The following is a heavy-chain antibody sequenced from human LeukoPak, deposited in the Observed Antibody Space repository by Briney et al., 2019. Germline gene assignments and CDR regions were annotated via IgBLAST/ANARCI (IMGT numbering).Heavy chain of an antibody. CDR2: IYSGGST. V-gene: IGHV3-66*01. J-gene: IGHJ3*02. D-gene: IGHD6-13*01. CDR1: GFTVSSNY. Sequence: GGTLRLSCAASGFTVSSNYMSWVRQAPGKGLEWVSVIYSGGSTYYADSVKGRFTISRDNSKNTLYLQMNSLRAEDTAVYYCARDGSIAAAGTPDAFDIWGQGTMVTVSS. CDR3: ARDGSIAAAGTPDAFDI.